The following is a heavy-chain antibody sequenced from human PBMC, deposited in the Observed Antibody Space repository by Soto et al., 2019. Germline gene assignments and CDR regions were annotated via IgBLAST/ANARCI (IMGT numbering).Heavy chain of an antibody. CDR2: IKFDGSVK. Sequence: PGGSLRLSCAASGFTFSDYWMSWVRQAPGKGPEWVANIKFDGSVKQYVDSVRGRFTISRDNSKNSLFLQMNSLAAADTAVYYCVKDGGYCSSSSCYAPRNHHFDSWGQGTLVTVSS. V-gene: IGHV3-7*03. CDR1: GFTFSDYW. CDR3: VKDGGYCSSSSCYAPRNHHFDS. D-gene: IGHD2-2*01. J-gene: IGHJ5*01.